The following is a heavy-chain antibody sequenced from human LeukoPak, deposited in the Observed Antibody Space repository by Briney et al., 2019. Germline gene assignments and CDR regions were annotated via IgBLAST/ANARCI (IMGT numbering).Heavy chain of an antibody. J-gene: IGHJ5*02. CDR1: GGSISSYY. V-gene: IGHV4-59*01. CDR3: ARGSRTMVRGVILDLFDP. Sequence: SETLSLTCTVSGGSISSYYLSWIRQPPGKGLEWVGYIYYSGSTNYNPSLKSRITISADTSKNQFSLNLSSVTAADTAVYYCARGSRTMVRGVILDLFDPWGQGTLVTVSS. D-gene: IGHD3-10*01. CDR2: IYYSGST.